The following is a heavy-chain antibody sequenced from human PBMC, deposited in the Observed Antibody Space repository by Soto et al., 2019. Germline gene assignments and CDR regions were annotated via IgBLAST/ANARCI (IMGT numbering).Heavy chain of an antibody. CDR1: GYTFTGYY. J-gene: IGHJ4*02. D-gene: IGHD1-26*01. V-gene: IGHV1-2*02. Sequence: ASVKVSCKASGYTFTGYYIHWVRQAPGQGLEWMGWINPNNGGTNYVQKFQGRVTMTRDTSISTAYMELRRLTSDDTAVYYCARDLPIVGTATWDYWGQGTLVTVSS. CDR2: INPNNGGT. CDR3: ARDLPIVGTATWDY.